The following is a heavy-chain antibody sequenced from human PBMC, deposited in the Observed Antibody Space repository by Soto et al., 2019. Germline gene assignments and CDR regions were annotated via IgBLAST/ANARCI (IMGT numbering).Heavy chain of an antibody. CDR3: ASNVYCSGGSCYGSDAFDT. V-gene: IGHV3-30*03. D-gene: IGHD2-15*01. Sequence: GGSLRLSCAASGFNFSNYAMHWVRQAPGKGLEWLAVISYDESNKYYADSVKGRFTISRDNSKNTLYLQMNSLRAEDTAVYYCASNVYCSGGSCYGSDAFDTWGQGTMVTVSS. J-gene: IGHJ3*02. CDR2: ISYDESNK. CDR1: GFNFSNYA.